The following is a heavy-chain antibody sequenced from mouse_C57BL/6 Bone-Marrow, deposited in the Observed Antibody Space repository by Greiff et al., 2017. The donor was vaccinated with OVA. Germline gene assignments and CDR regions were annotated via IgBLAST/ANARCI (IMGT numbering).Heavy chain of an antibody. D-gene: IGHD2-2*01. V-gene: IGHV1-76*01. Sequence: VQLQQSGAELVRPGASVKLSCKASGYTFTDYSISWVKQRPGQGLEWIARINPGSGNIYYNEKFKGKATLTAEKSSSTAYIQLSSLTSASSAVYFCARSERLRDYFDYWGQGTTLTVSS. J-gene: IGHJ2*01. CDR2: INPGSGNI. CDR3: ARSERLRDYFDY. CDR1: GYTFTDYS.